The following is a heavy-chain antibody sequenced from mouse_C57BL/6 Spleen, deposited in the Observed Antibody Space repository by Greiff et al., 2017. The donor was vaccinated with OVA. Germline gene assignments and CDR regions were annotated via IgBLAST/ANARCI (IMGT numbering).Heavy chain of an antibody. D-gene: IGHD4-1*01. CDR1: GYTFTSYW. V-gene: IGHV1-53*01. Sequence: QVQLQQPGTELVKPGASVKLSCKASGYTFTSYWMHWVKQRPGQGLEWIGNINPSNGGANYNEKFKSKATLTGDKFSSAAYMELNILTSEDSAVYYCARGGGTLFAYWGQGTLVTVSA. CDR2: INPSNGGA. CDR3: ARGGGTLFAY. J-gene: IGHJ3*01.